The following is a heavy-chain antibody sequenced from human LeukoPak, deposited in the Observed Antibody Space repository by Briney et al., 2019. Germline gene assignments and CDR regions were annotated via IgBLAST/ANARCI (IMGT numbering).Heavy chain of an antibody. CDR3: ARGGYSSSRNWFDP. V-gene: IGHV4-4*07. Sequence: SETLSPTCTVSGGSISSYYWSWIRQPAGKGLEWIGRIYTSGSTNYNPSLKSRVTMSVDTSKNQFSLKLSSVTAADTAVYYCARGGYSSSRNWFDPWGQGTLVTVSS. CDR2: IYTSGST. CDR1: GGSISSYY. J-gene: IGHJ5*02. D-gene: IGHD6-13*01.